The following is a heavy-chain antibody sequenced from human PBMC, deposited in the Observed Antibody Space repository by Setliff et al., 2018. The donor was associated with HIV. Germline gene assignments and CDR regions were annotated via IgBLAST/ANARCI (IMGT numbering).Heavy chain of an antibody. CDR2: VDPEDGET. CDR1: GYSFSDYY. CDR3: TALNYDILTGYSDY. J-gene: IGHJ4*02. Sequence: ASVKVSCKASGYSFSDYYMHWAPQAPGKGLEWMGRVDPEDGETIYAEKFQGRVPITADTSTDTAYMELSSLRSEDTAVYYCTALNYDILTGYSDYWGQGTLVTVSS. V-gene: IGHV1-69-2*01. D-gene: IGHD3-9*01.